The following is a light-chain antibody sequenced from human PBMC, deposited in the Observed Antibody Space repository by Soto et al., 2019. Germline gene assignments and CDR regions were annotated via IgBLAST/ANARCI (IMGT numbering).Light chain of an antibody. V-gene: IGLV1-44*01. CDR1: SSSIGLNT. CDR3: SVWDDSLNGGV. CDR2: STG. J-gene: IGLJ3*02. Sequence: QSVLTQPPSASGTHGQSVFISCSGSSSSIGLNTVNWYQQFPGTAPKLLIHSTGHRPSGVPDRFSGSKSGTSASLAISGLQSEDEADYFCSVWDDSLNGGVFGGGTKLTVL.